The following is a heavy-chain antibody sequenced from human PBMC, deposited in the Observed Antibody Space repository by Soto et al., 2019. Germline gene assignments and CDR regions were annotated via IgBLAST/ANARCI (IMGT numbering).Heavy chain of an antibody. D-gene: IGHD5-18*01. CDR3: ASRNTAMIIYGMDV. Sequence: GESLKISRKGSGYSFTSYWISWVRQMPGKGLEWRGRIDPSDSYTNYSPSFQGHVTISADKSISTAYLQWSSLKASDTAMYYCASRNTAMIIYGMDVWGQGTTVTVSS. CDR1: GYSFTSYW. J-gene: IGHJ6*02. V-gene: IGHV5-10-1*01. CDR2: IDPSDSYT.